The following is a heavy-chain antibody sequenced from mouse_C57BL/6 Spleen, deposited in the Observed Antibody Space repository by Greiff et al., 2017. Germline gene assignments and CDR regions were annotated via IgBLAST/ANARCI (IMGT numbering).Heavy chain of an antibody. CDR2: IYIGNGYT. Sequence: VQLQQSGAELVRPGSSVKMSCKTSGYTFTSYGINWVKQRPGQGLEWIGYIYIGNGYTEYNQKFKGKATLTSDTSSSTAYMQLSSLTSDDSAIXFGASHYYGSRTWFAYWGQGTLVTVSA. D-gene: IGHD1-1*01. V-gene: IGHV1-58*01. CDR3: ASHYYGSRTWFAY. CDR1: GYTFTSYG. J-gene: IGHJ3*01.